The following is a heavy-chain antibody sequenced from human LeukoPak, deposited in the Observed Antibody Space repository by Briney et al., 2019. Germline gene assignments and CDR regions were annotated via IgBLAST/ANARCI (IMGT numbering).Heavy chain of an antibody. J-gene: IGHJ4*02. Sequence: SVTVSCKASGGTFSSYAISWVRQAPGQGLEWMGRMIPILGIANYAQKFQGRVTITADKSTSTAYMELSSLRSVDTAVYYCAREGDYDSSGSIGYWGQGTLVTVSS. V-gene: IGHV1-69*04. CDR1: GGTFSSYA. CDR2: MIPILGIA. D-gene: IGHD3-22*01. CDR3: AREGDYDSSGSIGY.